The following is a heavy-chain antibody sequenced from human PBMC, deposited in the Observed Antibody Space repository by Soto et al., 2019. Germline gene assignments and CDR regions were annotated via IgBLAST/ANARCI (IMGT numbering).Heavy chain of an antibody. D-gene: IGHD1-26*01. CDR3: ARAREANAFDI. J-gene: IGHJ3*02. CDR2: IYYTGRT. Sequence: SETLSLTCTVSGGSISSGGYYWSWIRQHPGKGLEWIGYIYYTGRTYYNPSLKSRVTISVHTSKNQFSLKLSSATAADAAVYYCARAREANAFDIWGQGTMVTVSS. CDR1: GGSISSGGYY. V-gene: IGHV4-31*03.